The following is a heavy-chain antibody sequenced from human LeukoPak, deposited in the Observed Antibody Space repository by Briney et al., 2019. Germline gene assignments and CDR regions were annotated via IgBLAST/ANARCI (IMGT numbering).Heavy chain of an antibody. D-gene: IGHD3-3*01. V-gene: IGHV4-59*12. CDR1: GGSISSYY. CDR3: ARGGNYDFWSGYDY. J-gene: IGHJ4*02. CDR2: IYYSGST. Sequence: SQTLSLTCTVSGGSISSYYWSWIRQPPGKGLEWIGYIYYSGSTNYNPSLKSRVTISVDRSKNQFSLKLSSVTAADTAVYYCARGGNYDFWSGYDYWGQGTLVTVSS.